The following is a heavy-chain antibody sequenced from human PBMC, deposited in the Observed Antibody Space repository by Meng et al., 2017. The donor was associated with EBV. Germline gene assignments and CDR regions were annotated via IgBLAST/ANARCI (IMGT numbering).Heavy chain of an antibody. J-gene: IGHJ4*02. Sequence: LNASAPAMLTPTPTLTRPCTFPPSSLTELRMGVGTIPQPPGKPLDWLPLVYLYNDDLYSPFLRNRRSITNDTSKNPVFLRLTNLDPVDSGTYYCAHVAYRRGISYFDSWGQGILVTVSS. CDR2: VYLYNDD. D-gene: IGHD3-10*01. CDR1: PSSLTELRMG. CDR3: AHVAYRRGISYFDS. V-gene: IGHV2-5*01.